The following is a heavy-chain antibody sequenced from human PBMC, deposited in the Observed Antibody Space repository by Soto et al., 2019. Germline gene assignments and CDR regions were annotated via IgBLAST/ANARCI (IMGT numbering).Heavy chain of an antibody. D-gene: IGHD6-13*01. CDR2: INSDGSST. J-gene: IGHJ6*02. CDR3: AREGYVSSWYYYYYGMDV. V-gene: IGHV3-74*01. Sequence: EVQLVESGGGLVQPGGSLRLSCAASGFTFSSYWMHWVRQAPGKGLEWVSRINSDGSSTSYADSVKGRFTISRDNAKNTLYLQMNSLRAEDTAVYYCAREGYVSSWYYYYYGMDVGGQGTTVSVSS. CDR1: GFTFSSYW.